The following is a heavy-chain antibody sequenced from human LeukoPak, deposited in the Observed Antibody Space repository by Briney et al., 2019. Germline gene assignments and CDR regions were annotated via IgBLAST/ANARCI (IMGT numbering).Heavy chain of an antibody. D-gene: IGHD1-14*01. CDR1: GFTVSSNS. J-gene: IGHJ3*02. CDR3: ARDGYNVAFDI. CDR2: IYSGGST. V-gene: IGHV3-66*01. Sequence: PGGSLRLSCAASGFTVSSNSMSWVRQAPGKGLEWVSVIYSGGSTFYADSVKGRFTISRDNSKNTLFLQMDSLRAEDTAVYYCARDGYNVAFDIWGQGTMVTVSS.